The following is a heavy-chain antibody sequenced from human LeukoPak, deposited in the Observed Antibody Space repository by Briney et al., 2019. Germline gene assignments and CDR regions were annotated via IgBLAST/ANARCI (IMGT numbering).Heavy chain of an antibody. V-gene: IGHV3-53*01. Sequence: GGSLRLSCAASGFTAITNDMSWVRQAPGKGLEWVSVLYSDGNTKYADSVQGRFTISRDNSKNTLYLEMNSLSPDYTAVYYCARGVEPLAANTLAYWGQGTLVTVSS. CDR3: ARGVEPLAANTLAY. D-gene: IGHD1-14*01. J-gene: IGHJ4*02. CDR1: GFTAITND. CDR2: LYSDGNT.